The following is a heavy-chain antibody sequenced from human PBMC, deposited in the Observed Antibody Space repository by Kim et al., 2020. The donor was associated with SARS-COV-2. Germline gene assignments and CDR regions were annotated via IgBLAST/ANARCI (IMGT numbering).Heavy chain of an antibody. CDR2: ISINSDHR. CDR3: VKDLNWNVGY. J-gene: IGHJ4*02. V-gene: IGHV3-21*01. D-gene: IGHD1-1*01. CDR1: TFTLSSYG. Sequence: GGSLRLSCTASTFTLSSYGMHWVRQAPGKGLERVSFISINSDHRYYADSVKGRFTVSRDNDKNSLYLQMDSLRAEDTAVYYCVKDLNWNVGYWGQGTLVT.